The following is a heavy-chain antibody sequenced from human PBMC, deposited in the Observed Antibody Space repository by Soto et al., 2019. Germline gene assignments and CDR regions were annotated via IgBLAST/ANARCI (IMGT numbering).Heavy chain of an antibody. CDR1: GGTFSSYA. D-gene: IGHD6-6*01. J-gene: IGHJ6*02. CDR2: IIPIFGTA. Sequence: QVQLVQSGAEVKKPGSSVKVSCKASGGTFSSYAISWVRQAPGQGLEWMGGIIPIFGTANYAQQFQGRVTITADESTSTAYMELSSLRSEDTAVYYCAIPSQTEYSSSPLTRYYYYGMDVWGQGTTVTVSS. CDR3: AIPSQTEYSSSPLTRYYYYGMDV. V-gene: IGHV1-69*01.